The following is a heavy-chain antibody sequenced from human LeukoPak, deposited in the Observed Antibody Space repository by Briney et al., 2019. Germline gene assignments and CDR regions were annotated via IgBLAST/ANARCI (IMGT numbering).Heavy chain of an antibody. CDR3: AREGPTAMAYYNWFDP. D-gene: IGHD5-18*01. J-gene: IGHJ5*02. CDR2: IKEDGSEM. CDR1: GFTFSNYW. V-gene: IGHV3-7*01. Sequence: GGSLRLSCAASGFTFSNYWMSWVRQAPGKGLEWVANIKEDGSEMSYVDSVKGRFTISRDSAKNSLYLQMNSLRAEDTAVYYCAREGPTAMAYYNWFDPWGQGTLVTVSS.